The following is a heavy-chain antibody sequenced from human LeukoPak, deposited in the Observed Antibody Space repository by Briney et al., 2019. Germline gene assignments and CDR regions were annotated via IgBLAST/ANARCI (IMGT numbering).Heavy chain of an antibody. CDR2: IWYDGSNK. CDR1: GFTFSSYG. Sequence: GRSLRLSCAASGFTFSSYGMHWVRQAPGKGLEWVAVIWYDGSNKYYADSVKGRFTISRDNSKNTLYLQMNSLRAEDTAVYYCAKERGQQLVLDYWGQGTLVTVSS. V-gene: IGHV3-33*06. J-gene: IGHJ4*02. D-gene: IGHD6-13*01. CDR3: AKERGQQLVLDY.